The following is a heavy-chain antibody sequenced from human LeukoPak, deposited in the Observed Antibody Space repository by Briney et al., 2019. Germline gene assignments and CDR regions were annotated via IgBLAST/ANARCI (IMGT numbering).Heavy chain of an antibody. CDR3: ARRLTQYDCFDP. CDR2: TYYRSTWYN. V-gene: IGHV6-1*01. Sequence: SQTLSLTCAISGDRVSSNSVTWNWVRQSPSRGLEWLGRTYYRSTWYNDYAVSVRGRITVNPDTSKNQFSLHLNSVTPEDTAVYYCARRLTQYDCFDPWGQGILVTVSS. CDR1: GDRVSSNSVT. D-gene: IGHD2-2*01. J-gene: IGHJ5*02.